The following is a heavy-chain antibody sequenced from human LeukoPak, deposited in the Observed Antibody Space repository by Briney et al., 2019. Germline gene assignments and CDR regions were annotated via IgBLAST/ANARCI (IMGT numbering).Heavy chain of an antibody. Sequence: GGSLRLSCAASGFTFSSYGMHWVRQAPGKGLEWVAFIRYDGSNEYYADSVKGRFTISRDNSKNTLYLQMNSLRAEDTAVYYCAKGRNPSAAHPYYFDYWGQGTLVTVSS. D-gene: IGHD6-6*01. CDR1: GFTFSSYG. CDR2: IRYDGSNE. V-gene: IGHV3-30*02. J-gene: IGHJ4*02. CDR3: AKGRNPSAAHPYYFDY.